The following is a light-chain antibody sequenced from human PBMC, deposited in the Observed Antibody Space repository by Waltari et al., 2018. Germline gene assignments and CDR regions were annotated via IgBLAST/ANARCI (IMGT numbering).Light chain of an antibody. CDR1: KNINTF. J-gene: IGKJ1*01. V-gene: IGKV1-39*01. CDR2: SAS. Sequence: DIQMTQSTSSLSASVGDSVTITCRATKNINTFLNWYQPKPGTAPTLMIHSASSFQSGVPSRFSGSGAGTEYTLTISSLQPEEFATYYCQQSVETPWTFGQGT. CDR3: QQSVETPWT.